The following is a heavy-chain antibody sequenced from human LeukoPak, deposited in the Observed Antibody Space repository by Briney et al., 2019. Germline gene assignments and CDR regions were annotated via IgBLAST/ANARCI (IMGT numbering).Heavy chain of an antibody. V-gene: IGHV3-23*01. CDR1: GFIFSNYA. CDR2: ISGSGGIT. J-gene: IGHJ4*02. CDR3: ARDRYYDSSGLVGY. D-gene: IGHD3-22*01. Sequence: GGSLRLSCAASGFIFSNYAMNWVRQAPGKGLEWVSDISGSGGITYYADSVKGRFTISRDNAKNTLYLQMNSLRVEDTAVYYCARDRYYDSSGLVGYWGQGTLVTVSS.